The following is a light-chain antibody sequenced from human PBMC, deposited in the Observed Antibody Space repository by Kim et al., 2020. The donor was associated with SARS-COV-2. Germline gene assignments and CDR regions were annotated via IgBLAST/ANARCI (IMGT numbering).Light chain of an antibody. CDR3: NSRYSNDNVV. CDR2: GKN. V-gene: IGLV3-19*01. Sequence: SSELTQDPAVSVALGQTVRFTCQGDSLRSYYATWYQQKPGQAPILVIYGKNKRPSGIPDRFSGSSSGNTASLTITGTQAGDEADYYCNSRYSNDNVVFGGGTQLTVL. CDR1: SLRSYY. J-gene: IGLJ2*01.